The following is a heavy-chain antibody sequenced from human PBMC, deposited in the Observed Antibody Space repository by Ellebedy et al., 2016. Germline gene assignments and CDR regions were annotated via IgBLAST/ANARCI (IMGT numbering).Heavy chain of an antibody. CDR3: ARDYCCTGDSCYALDY. CDR1: GFKFGDFS. J-gene: IGHJ4*02. CDR2: INYNSGST. V-gene: IGHV3-20*01. Sequence: GESLKISXAASGFKFGDFSMSWVRQAPGKGLEWVSGINYNSGSTGYADSVKGRFTISRDNAKNSLYLQMNSLRAEDTALYHCARDYCCTGDSCYALDYWGQGTLVTVSS. D-gene: IGHD2-2*01.